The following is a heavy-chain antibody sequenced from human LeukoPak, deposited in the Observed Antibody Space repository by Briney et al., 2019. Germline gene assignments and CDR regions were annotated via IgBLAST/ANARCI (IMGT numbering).Heavy chain of an antibody. CDR2: IHASGNT. Sequence: PSETLSLTCTVSDVYISSHYWSWIRQPAGKGLECIGRIHASGNTNYFSSLKSRVTMSVDTSKNQFSLKLSSVTAADTAVYYCASVGGGVTTFDYWGQGTLVTVSS. J-gene: IGHJ4*02. V-gene: IGHV4-4*07. CDR1: DVYISSHY. CDR3: ASVGGGVTTFDY. D-gene: IGHD4-17*01.